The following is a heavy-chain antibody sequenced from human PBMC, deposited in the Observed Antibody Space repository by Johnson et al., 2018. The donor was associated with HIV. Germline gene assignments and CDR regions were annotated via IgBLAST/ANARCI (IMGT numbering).Heavy chain of an antibody. CDR1: GFRFEDYG. Sequence: VHLVESGGAVVRPGGSLRLSCVGSGFRFEDYGMNWVRQTPGKGLEWVSTLNWNGGNTNYADSVRGRFTISRDNAKNSLYLQMNSLRAEDTAVYYCATTRWSDTDPFDIWGQGTMVTVSS. J-gene: IGHJ3*02. D-gene: IGHD3-3*01. V-gene: IGHV3-20*04. CDR2: LNWNGGNT. CDR3: ATTRWSDTDPFDI.